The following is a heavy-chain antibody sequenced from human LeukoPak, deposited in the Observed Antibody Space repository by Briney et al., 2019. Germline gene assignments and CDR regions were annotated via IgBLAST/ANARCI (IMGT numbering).Heavy chain of an antibody. D-gene: IGHD1-26*01. CDR1: GFTFSTYV. V-gene: IGHV3-23*01. Sequence: GGSLRLSCAASGFTFSTYVMNWVRQAPGKGLEWVSAISGSGESTYYADSVKGRFTMSRDNSKNTLYLQMNSLRAVDTAVYYCAKGAAIVGPTSFDYWGQGTLVTVSS. J-gene: IGHJ4*02. CDR2: ISGSGEST. CDR3: AKGAAIVGPTSFDY.